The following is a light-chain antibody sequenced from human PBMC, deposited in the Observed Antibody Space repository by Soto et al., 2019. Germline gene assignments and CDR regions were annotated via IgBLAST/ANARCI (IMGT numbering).Light chain of an antibody. CDR1: SSNIGTYY. Sequence: VLTQPPSVSGAPGQRVTISCSGSSSNIGTYYVDWYQQLPGTAPKLLIHRNGQRPSGVPDRFSGSKSGTSASLAISGLRSEDEADYYCATWDDRLRAYVIGAGTKVTAL. CDR2: RNG. CDR3: ATWDDRLRAYV. J-gene: IGLJ1*01. V-gene: IGLV1-47*01.